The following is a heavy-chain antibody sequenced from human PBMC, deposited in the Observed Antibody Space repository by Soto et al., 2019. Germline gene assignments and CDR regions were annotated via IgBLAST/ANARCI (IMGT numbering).Heavy chain of an antibody. Sequence: SETLSLTCTVSGGSISSYYWSWIRQPPGKGLEWIGYIYYSGSTNYNPSLKSRVTISVDTSKNQFSLKLSSVTAADTAVYYCARSKKVVPAAMYLDYWGQGTLVTVSS. CDR2: IYYSGST. CDR3: ARSKKVVPAAMYLDY. CDR1: GGSISSYY. D-gene: IGHD2-2*01. V-gene: IGHV4-59*08. J-gene: IGHJ4*02.